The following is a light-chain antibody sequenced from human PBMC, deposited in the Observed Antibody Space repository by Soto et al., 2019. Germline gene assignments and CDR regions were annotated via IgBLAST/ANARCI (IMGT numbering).Light chain of an antibody. CDR3: QQYNNWPRT. V-gene: IGKV3-15*01. CDR1: QSVSSN. Sequence: EIVLTQSPATLSLSPGERATLSCRASQSVSSNLAWYQQKPGQAPRLLIYGASTRATGIPARFSGSESGTEFTLTISSLQSEDFAVYYCQQYNNWPRTFGQGTKV. CDR2: GAS. J-gene: IGKJ1*01.